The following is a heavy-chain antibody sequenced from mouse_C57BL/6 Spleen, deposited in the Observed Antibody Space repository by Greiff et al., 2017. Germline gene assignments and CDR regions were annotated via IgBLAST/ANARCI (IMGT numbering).Heavy chain of an antibody. CDR1: GYTFTSYW. CDR2: IDPSDSET. J-gene: IGHJ4*01. CDR3: ASGLGQGAMDY. D-gene: IGHD3-3*01. Sequence: QVQLQQPGAELVRPGSSVKLSCKASGYTFTSYWMHWVKQRPIHGLEWIGNIDPSDSETHYNQKFKDKATLTVDKSSSTAYIQLSSLTSEDSAGYYGASGLGQGAMDYWGQGTAVTVSS. V-gene: IGHV1-52*01.